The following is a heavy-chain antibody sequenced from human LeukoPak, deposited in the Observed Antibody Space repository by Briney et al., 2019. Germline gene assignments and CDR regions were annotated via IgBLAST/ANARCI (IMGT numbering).Heavy chain of an antibody. J-gene: IGHJ4*02. D-gene: IGHD3-22*01. CDR2: INPSSGGT. CDR1: GYTFTGYY. V-gene: IGHV1-2*02. CDR3: ARDAYYDSSGYYTFDY. Sequence: GASVKVSCKASGYTFTGYYMHWVRQAPGQGLEWMGWINPSSGGTNYAQKFQGRVTMTRDTSISTAYMELSRLRSDDTAVYYCARDAYYDSSGYYTFDYWGQGTLVTVSS.